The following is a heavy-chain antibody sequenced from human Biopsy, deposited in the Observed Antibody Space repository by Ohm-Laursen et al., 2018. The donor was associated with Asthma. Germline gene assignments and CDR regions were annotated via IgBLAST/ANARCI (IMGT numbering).Heavy chain of an antibody. D-gene: IGHD4-17*01. CDR2: ISKDASTQ. V-gene: IGHV3-30*06. J-gene: IGHJ3*02. CDR3: VRDGADDAFDI. CDR1: GFSFSNFA. Sequence: SLRLSCAASGFSFSNFAIHWVRQAPGKGLEWVGVISKDASTQDYADSVKGRFTMARDNSKNTLDLRMNSLREEDTAVYYCVRDGADDAFDIWGQGTVVSVSS.